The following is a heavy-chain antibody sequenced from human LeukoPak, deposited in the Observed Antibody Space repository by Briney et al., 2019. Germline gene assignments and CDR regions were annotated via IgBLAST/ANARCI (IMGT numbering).Heavy chain of an antibody. Sequence: TSSETLSLTCTVSGGSISSSDYYWGWIRQPPGKGLEWIGSVYYSGSTYYNPSLKSRVTIAAETSKNQISLKLTSVTPADTAVYYCARDWRAYHYYFMDVWDKGTTVTVSS. CDR3: ARDWRAYHYYFMDV. CDR1: GGSISSSDYY. CDR2: VYYSGST. V-gene: IGHV4-39*07. J-gene: IGHJ6*03.